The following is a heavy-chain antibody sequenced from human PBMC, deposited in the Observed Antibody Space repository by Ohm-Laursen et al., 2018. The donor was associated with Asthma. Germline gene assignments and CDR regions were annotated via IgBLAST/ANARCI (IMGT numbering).Heavy chain of an antibody. V-gene: IGHV3-74*03. CDR2: INGDGSRT. J-gene: IGHJ4*02. Sequence: SLRLSCTASGFTFSAFWMHWVRQVPGKGLVWVSGINGDGSRTPYADSVKGRFTISRDDSKNTLYLQMNSLRPDDTAVYYCARDVMEWYLPAFDFWGQGTLVTVSS. CDR1: GFTFSAFW. D-gene: IGHD3-3*01. CDR3: ARDVMEWYLPAFDF.